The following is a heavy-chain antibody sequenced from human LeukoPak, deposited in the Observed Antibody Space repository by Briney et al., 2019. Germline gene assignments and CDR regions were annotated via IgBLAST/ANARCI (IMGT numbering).Heavy chain of an antibody. CDR3: ARDGGNYVYDI. CDR1: GGSISSYY. D-gene: IGHD4-23*01. J-gene: IGHJ3*02. Sequence: SETLSLTCTVSGGSISSYYWSWIRQPPGKGLEWIANVYYTGSTNYNPSLKSRVTISVDTSKKQFSLKLSSVTAADTAVYYCARDGGNYVYDIWGQGTMVTVSS. CDR2: VYYTGST. V-gene: IGHV4-59*01.